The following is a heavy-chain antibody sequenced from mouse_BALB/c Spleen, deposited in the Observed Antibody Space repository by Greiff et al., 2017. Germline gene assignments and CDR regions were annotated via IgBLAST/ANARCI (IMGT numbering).Heavy chain of an antibody. D-gene: IGHD2-1*01. Sequence: QVQLKQSGPQLVRPGASVKISCKASGYSFTSYWMHWVKQRPGQGLEWIGMIDPSDSETRLNQKFKDKATLTVDKSSSTAYMQLSSPTSEDSAVYYCASGHYGNFFDYWGQGTTLTVSS. CDR3: ASGHYGNFFDY. CDR2: IDPSDSET. V-gene: IGHV1S126*01. CDR1: GYSFTSYW. J-gene: IGHJ2*01.